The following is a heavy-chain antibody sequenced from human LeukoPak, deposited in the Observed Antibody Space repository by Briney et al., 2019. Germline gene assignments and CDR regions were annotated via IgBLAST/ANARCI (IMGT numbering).Heavy chain of an antibody. V-gene: IGHV3-21*01. J-gene: IGHJ1*01. CDR1: GVTFISNG. CDR3: ARDEGHTVTNEYFQH. Sequence: GGSLRLSCAASGVTFISNGMSWVRQAPGKGLEWVASICSGSGSLFYGDSAKGRFTTSRDNTKDSLFLQKNSLTVEDTAVYYCARDEGHTVTNEYFQHWGQGTLVTVSS. CDR2: ICSGSGSL. D-gene: IGHD2-2*01.